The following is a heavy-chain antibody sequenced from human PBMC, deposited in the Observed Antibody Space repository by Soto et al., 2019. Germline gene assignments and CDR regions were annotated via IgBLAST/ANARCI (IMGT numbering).Heavy chain of an antibody. CDR2: IGSSSSAT. V-gene: IGHV3-48*01. J-gene: IGHJ4*02. Sequence: EVQLVESGGGLVQPGGSLRLSCAASGFTFSRYSMNWVRQAPGKGREWVSYIGSSSSATYYADSVKGRFTISRDNAKNSLFLKMNSLGAEDSAVYYCARCTWAIVATSEFDYWGQGTPVTVSS. CDR1: GFTFSRYS. D-gene: IGHD5-12*01. CDR3: ARCTWAIVATSEFDY.